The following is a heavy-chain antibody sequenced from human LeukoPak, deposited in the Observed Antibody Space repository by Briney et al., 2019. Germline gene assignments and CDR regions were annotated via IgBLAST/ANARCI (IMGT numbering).Heavy chain of an antibody. J-gene: IGHJ4*02. CDR2: IKQDGSEK. CDR3: AKTYYDFWSGYYSSGFFDY. D-gene: IGHD3-3*01. Sequence: PGGSLRLSCAASGFTFSSYWMSWVRQAPGKGLEWVANIKQDGSEKYYVDSVKGRFTISRDNAKNSLYLQMNSLRAEDTAVYYCAKTYYDFWSGYYSSGFFDYWGQGTLVTVSS. CDR1: GFTFSSYW. V-gene: IGHV3-7*01.